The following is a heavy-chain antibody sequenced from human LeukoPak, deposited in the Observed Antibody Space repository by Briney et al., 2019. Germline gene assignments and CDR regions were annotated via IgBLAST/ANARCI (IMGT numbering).Heavy chain of an antibody. J-gene: IGHJ4*02. CDR2: INGSGGST. V-gene: IGHV3-23*01. Sequence: GGSLRLSCAASGFTFTSYAMTWVRQAPGKGLEWVSDINGSGGSTYYADSVKGRFTISRDNSKNTLYLQMNSPRAEDTAVYYCAKDRLWNYDFWSAGDYWGQGTLVTVSS. D-gene: IGHD3-3*01. CDR3: AKDRLWNYDFWSAGDY. CDR1: GFTFTSYA.